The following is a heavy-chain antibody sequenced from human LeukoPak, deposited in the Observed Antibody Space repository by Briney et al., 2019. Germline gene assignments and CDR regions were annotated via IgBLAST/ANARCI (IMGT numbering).Heavy chain of an antibody. CDR2: ISTRIDYM. CDR1: GFPFSSYS. D-gene: IGHD6-19*01. Sequence: NSGGSLRLSCAASGFPFSSYSMNWVRRAPGRGLEWVSSISTRIDYMYYADSVKGRFTISRDNAQNSLYLQMNSLRAEDTAVYYRARAIFSRGWYLVDYWGQGTLVTVSS. J-gene: IGHJ4*02. CDR3: ARAIFSRGWYLVDY. V-gene: IGHV3-21*01.